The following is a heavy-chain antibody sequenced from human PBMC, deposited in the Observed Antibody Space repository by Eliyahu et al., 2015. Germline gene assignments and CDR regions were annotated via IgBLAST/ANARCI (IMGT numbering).Heavy chain of an antibody. CDR2: ISSSGSTI. V-gene: IGHV3-48*03. CDR3: ARDRPNDAFDI. J-gene: IGHJ3*02. CDR1: GFTFSSYE. Sequence: EVQLVESGGGLVQPGGSLRLSCAASGFTFSSYEMNWVRQAPGKGLEWVSYISSSGSTIYYADSVKGRFTISRDNAKNSLYLQMNSLRAEDTAVYYCARDRPNDAFDIWGQGTMVTVSS.